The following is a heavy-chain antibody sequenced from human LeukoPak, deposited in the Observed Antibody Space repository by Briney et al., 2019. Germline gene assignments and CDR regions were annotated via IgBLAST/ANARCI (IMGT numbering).Heavy chain of an antibody. CDR3: ARGPPDLVGADY. CDR2: ISGSSTYR. CDR1: GFTFSDYY. V-gene: IGHV3-11*05. D-gene: IGHD1-26*01. J-gene: IGHJ4*02. Sequence: GGSLRLSCAASGFTFSDYYMSWIRQTPGKGLEWVSYISGSSTYRNYADSVKGRFTISRDNAKNSLYLQVNSLRAEDTAVYYCARGPPDLVGADYWGRGTLVTVSS.